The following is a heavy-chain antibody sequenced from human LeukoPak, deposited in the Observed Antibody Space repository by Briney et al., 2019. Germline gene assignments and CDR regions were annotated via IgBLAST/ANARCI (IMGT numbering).Heavy chain of an antibody. Sequence: GGSLRLSCAASGFTFSSYAMSWVRQAPGKGLEWVSAISSSGSTIYYADSVKGRFTISRDNAKNSLYLQMDSLRAEDTAVYYCARYSSGWYWEFDYWGQGTLVTVSS. D-gene: IGHD6-19*01. CDR3: ARYSSGWYWEFDY. CDR2: ISSSGSTI. CDR1: GFTFSSYA. J-gene: IGHJ4*02. V-gene: IGHV3-48*03.